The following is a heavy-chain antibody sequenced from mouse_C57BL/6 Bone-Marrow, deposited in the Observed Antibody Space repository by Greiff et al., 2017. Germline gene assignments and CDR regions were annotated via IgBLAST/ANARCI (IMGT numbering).Heavy chain of an antibody. CDR2: IPPNRGST. CDR1: GYTFTSYW. V-gene: IGHV1-64*01. J-gene: IGHJ4*01. Sequence: QVQLKQPGAELVKPGASVKLSCKASGYTFTSYWMHWVKQRPGQGLEWIGMIPPNRGSTNYNEKFKSKATLTVDKSSSTANMHLSSLTSEDSAVNYCARRWEDYARDDGGQGTSVTVSS. D-gene: IGHD4-1*01. CDR3: ARRWEDYARDD.